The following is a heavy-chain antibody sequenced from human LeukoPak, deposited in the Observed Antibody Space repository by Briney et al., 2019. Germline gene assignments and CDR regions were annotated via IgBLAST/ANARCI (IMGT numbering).Heavy chain of an antibody. D-gene: IGHD3-22*01. CDR1: GGSVRSGSYY. J-gene: IGHJ4*02. V-gene: IGHV4-61*01. CDR3: ARDDDSSGHFDY. CDR2: IYYSGST. Sequence: SETLSLTCTVSGGSVRSGSYYWSWIRQPPGRGLEWIGYIYYSGSTNYNPSLKSRVTISVDMSKNQFSLKLSSVTAADTAVYYCARDDDSSGHFDYWGQGTLVTVSS.